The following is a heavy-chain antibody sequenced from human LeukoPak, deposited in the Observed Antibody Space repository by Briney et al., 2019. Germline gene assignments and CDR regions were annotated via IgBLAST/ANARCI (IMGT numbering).Heavy chain of an antibody. CDR2: IYSGGST. CDR3: ARDEYDILTGYPGDH. J-gene: IGHJ4*02. CDR1: GFTVSSNY. V-gene: IGHV3-66*01. D-gene: IGHD3-9*01. Sequence: GGSLRLSCAASGFTVSSNYMSWVRQAPGKGLEWVSVIYSGGSTYYADSVKGRFTISRDNSKNTLYLQMNSLRAEDTAVYYCARDEYDILTGYPGDHWGQGTLVTVSS.